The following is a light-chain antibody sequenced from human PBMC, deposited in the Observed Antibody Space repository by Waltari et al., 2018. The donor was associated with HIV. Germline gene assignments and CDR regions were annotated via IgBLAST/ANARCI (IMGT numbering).Light chain of an antibody. CDR2: NDD. CDR1: NIGNRD. Sequence: SYVLTQPPSISVAPGKTAKITCGGNNIGNRDVHWYQQKPGQAPILVICNDDHRPSGIPERFSGSNSDNTATLTINRVEVGDEADYYCQVWDSGSDHVFGSGTTVTVL. CDR3: QVWDSGSDHV. J-gene: IGLJ1*01. V-gene: IGLV3-21*04.